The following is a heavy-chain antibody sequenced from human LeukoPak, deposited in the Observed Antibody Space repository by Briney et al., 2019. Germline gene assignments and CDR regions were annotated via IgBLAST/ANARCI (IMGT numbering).Heavy chain of an antibody. CDR1: GFTFSSYW. CDR3: ARNNGMDV. V-gene: IGHV3-7*03. J-gene: IGHJ6*02. Sequence: GGSLRLSCAASGFTFSSYWMNWARQAPGKGLEWVASINHNGNVNYYVDSVKGRFTISRDNAKNSLYLQMNSLRAEDTALYHCARNNGMDVWGQGTTVIVSS. CDR2: INHNGNVN.